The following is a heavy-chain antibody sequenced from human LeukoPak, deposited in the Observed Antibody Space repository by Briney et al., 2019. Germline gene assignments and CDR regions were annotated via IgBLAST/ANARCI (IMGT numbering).Heavy chain of an antibody. CDR1: GFTFSSYW. CDR3: ARNNGMDV. V-gene: IGHV3-7*03. J-gene: IGHJ6*02. Sequence: GGSLRLSCAASGFTFSSYWMNWARQAPGKGLEWVASINHNGNVNYYVDSVKGRFTISRDNAKNSLYLQMNSLRAEDTALYHCARNNGMDVWGQGTTVIVSS. CDR2: INHNGNVN.